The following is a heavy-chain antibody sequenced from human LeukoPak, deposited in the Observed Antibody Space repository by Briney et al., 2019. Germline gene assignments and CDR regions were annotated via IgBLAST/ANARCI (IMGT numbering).Heavy chain of an antibody. J-gene: IGHJ4*02. CDR2: ISYDGSNK. Sequence: GGSLRLSCAASGFTFSSYAMHWVRQAPGKGLEWVAVISYDGSNKYYADSVKGRFTISRDNSKNTLYLQMNSLRAEDTAVYYCAHLSSSWPKDDYWGQGTLVTVSS. V-gene: IGHV3-30-3*01. CDR3: AHLSSSWPKDDY. D-gene: IGHD6-13*01. CDR1: GFTFSSYA.